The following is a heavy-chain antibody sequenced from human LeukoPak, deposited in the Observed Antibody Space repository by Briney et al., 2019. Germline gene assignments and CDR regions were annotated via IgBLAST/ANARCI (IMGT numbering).Heavy chain of an antibody. Sequence: GGSLRLSCAASRFTLRCYAIHWARPAPSQGLETVAVISYDGSNKYHADSVKGRFTISRDNSKNTLYLQMNSLRAEDTAVYYCARASGSYLYYFDYWGQGTLVTVSS. J-gene: IGHJ4*02. D-gene: IGHD1-26*01. CDR1: RFTLRCYA. CDR3: ARASGSYLYYFDY. CDR2: ISYDGSNK. V-gene: IGHV3-30*04.